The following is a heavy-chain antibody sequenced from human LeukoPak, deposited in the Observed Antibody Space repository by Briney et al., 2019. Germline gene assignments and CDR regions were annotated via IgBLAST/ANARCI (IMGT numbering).Heavy chain of an antibody. CDR1: GFTFTNST. D-gene: IGHD6-13*01. Sequence: GASVKVSCKASGFTFTNSTMQWVRQARGQRLEWIGWIVVGSGNTNYAQKFQERVTITRDMSTSTAYMELSSLRSEDTAVYYCAASGYSSSPYYFDYWGQGTLVAVSS. CDR3: AASGYSSSPYYFDY. J-gene: IGHJ4*02. V-gene: IGHV1-58*02. CDR2: IVVGSGNT.